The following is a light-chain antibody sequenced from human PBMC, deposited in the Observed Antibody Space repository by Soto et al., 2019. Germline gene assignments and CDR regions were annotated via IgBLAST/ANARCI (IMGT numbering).Light chain of an antibody. CDR2: LEGSGTY. Sequence: QPVLTQSSSASASLGSSVKLTCTLSSGHNSYIIAWHQQQPGKAARYLMKLEGSGTYNKGSGVPDRFSGSSSGADRYLTISNLQFEDEADYYCETWDGNTRVFGGGTKLTVL. V-gene: IGLV4-60*02. CDR3: ETWDGNTRV. CDR1: SGHNSYI. J-gene: IGLJ3*02.